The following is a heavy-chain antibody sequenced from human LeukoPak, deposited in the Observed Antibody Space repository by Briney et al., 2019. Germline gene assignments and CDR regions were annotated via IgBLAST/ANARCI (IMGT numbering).Heavy chain of an antibody. Sequence: ASVKVSCKASGYTFTGYYLHWVRQAPGQGLEWIGRINPKSGDTNYAQKFQGRVTMTRDTSINTAYMELTSLRSDDTAVYYCATGTSSTTNWSWFDPWGQGTLVTVSS. CDR3: ATGTSSTTNWSWFDP. CDR1: GYTFTGYY. J-gene: IGHJ5*02. CDR2: INPKSGDT. D-gene: IGHD2-2*01. V-gene: IGHV1-2*06.